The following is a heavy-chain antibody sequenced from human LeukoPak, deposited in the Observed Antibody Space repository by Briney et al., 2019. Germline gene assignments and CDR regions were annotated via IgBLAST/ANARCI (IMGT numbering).Heavy chain of an antibody. CDR1: GGPISSGGYY. D-gene: IGHD3-10*01. CDR2: IYYSGST. Sequence: SEALSLTCTVPGGPISSGGYYWSWIRQHPGKGLEWIWHIYYSGSTYYNPPLKSRVTISVDTSKSQFSLQLSSVTAADTAVYYCARAYGSGKWFDPWGQGTLVTVSS. J-gene: IGHJ5*02. V-gene: IGHV4-31*03. CDR3: ARAYGSGKWFDP.